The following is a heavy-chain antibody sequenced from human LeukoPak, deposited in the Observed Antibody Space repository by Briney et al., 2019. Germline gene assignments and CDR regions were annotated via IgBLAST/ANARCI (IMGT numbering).Heavy chain of an antibody. CDR2: INSDGSST. J-gene: IGHJ3*02. V-gene: IGHV3-74*01. CDR3: ARGWYGSGSFFGEPIDEAAFDI. Sequence: GGSLRLSCAASGFTFSSYWMHWVSQVPGKGLVWVSRINSDGSSTSYADSVKGRFTISRDNAKNTLYLLMNSLRAEDTAVYYCARGWYGSGSFFGEPIDEAAFDIWGQGTMVTVSS. D-gene: IGHD3-10*01. CDR1: GFTFSSYW.